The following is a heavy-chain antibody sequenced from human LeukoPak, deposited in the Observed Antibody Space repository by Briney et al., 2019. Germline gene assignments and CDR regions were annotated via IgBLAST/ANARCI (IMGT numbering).Heavy chain of an antibody. D-gene: IGHD2-8*02. Sequence: ASVKVSCKVSGYTLTELSMHWVRQAPGKGLEWMGGFDPEDGETIYAQKFQGRVTMTEDTSTDTAYMALSSLRSEDTAVYYCASMGRYCTGGVCYAPYYFDYWGRGTLVTVSS. CDR3: ASMGRYCTGGVCYAPYYFDY. V-gene: IGHV1-24*01. CDR2: FDPEDGET. J-gene: IGHJ4*02. CDR1: GYTLTELS.